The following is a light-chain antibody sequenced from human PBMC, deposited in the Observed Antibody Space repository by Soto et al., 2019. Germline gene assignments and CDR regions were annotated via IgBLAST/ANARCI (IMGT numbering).Light chain of an antibody. CDR1: QSVSSSY. Sequence: EIVLTQSPGTLSLSPGERATLSCRASQSVSSSYLAWYQQKPGQAPRLLIYGASSRATGIPDRFSASGSGTDFTLTISGLEPEDFAVYYCQQYGSSLITFGQGTRWRL. CDR2: GAS. V-gene: IGKV3-20*01. J-gene: IGKJ5*01. CDR3: QQYGSSLIT.